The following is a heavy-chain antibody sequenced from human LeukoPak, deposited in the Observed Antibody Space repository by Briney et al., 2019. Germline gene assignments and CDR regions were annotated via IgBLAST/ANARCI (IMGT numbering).Heavy chain of an antibody. J-gene: IGHJ6*02. V-gene: IGHV6-1*01. CDR2: TYHRSRWYN. Sequence: SQTLSLTCAISGDSVSSNSAAWNWIRQSPSRVLEWLGRTYHRSRWYNDYAVSVRSRITITPDTSTNQFSLQLNSVTPEDTAVYYCARTGGMDVWGQGTTVTVSS. D-gene: IGHD3-10*01. CDR1: GDSVSSNSAA. CDR3: ARTGGMDV.